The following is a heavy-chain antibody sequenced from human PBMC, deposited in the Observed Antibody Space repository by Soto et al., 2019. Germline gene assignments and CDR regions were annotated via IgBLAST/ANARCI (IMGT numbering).Heavy chain of an antibody. D-gene: IGHD2-15*01. CDR3: AGYPYTSYCSDGSCSYDAFEI. V-gene: IGHV1-8*01. J-gene: IGHJ3*02. CDR2: MNPNSGNT. CDR1: GYSFTSYD. Sequence: QVQMVQSGAEVKKPGASVKVSCRASGYSFTSYDVNWVRQATGQGLEWMGWMNPNSGNTAFAQKFQGRVTMTRDTPISRAYMELSGLRSEDTAVDYCAGYPYTSYCSDGSCSYDAFEIWGQGTVVTVSS.